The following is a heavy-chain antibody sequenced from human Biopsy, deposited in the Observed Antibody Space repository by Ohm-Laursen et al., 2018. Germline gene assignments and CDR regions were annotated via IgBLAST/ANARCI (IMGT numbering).Heavy chain of an antibody. V-gene: IGHV1-18*01. CDR1: GYTFSTHG. D-gene: IGHD6-19*01. Sequence: SVKVPCKASGYTFSTHGISWVRQAPGQGLEWMGWISANSGNTNYAQKFQGRVTMTADTSTSTAYMELRSLTSDDTAIYYCARGMAVAVTLYYFDYWGQGSLLTVSS. CDR2: ISANSGNT. J-gene: IGHJ4*02. CDR3: ARGMAVAVTLYYFDY.